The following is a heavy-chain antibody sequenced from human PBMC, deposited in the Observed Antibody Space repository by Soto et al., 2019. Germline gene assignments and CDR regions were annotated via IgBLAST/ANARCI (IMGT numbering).Heavy chain of an antibody. D-gene: IGHD1-26*01. J-gene: IGHJ6*02. V-gene: IGHV1-2*04. CDR3: ARVRIVGAIGDYYYYGMDV. Sequence: ASVKVSCKASGYTFTGYYMHWVRQAPGQGLEWMGWINPNSGGTNYAQKFQGWVTMTRDTSISTAYMELSRLRSDDTAVYYCARVRIVGAIGDYYYYGMDVWGQGTTVTVSS. CDR2: INPNSGGT. CDR1: GYTFTGYY.